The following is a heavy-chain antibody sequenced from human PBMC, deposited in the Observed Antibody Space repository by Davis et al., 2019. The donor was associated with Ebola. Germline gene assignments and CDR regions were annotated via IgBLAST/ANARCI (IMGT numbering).Heavy chain of an antibody. Sequence: GESLKISCAASGFTFSSYAMSWVRQAPGKGLEWVSAISGSGGSTYYADSVKGRFTISRDNSKNTLYLQMNSLRAEDTAVYYCAKGRTGDPIDWGQGTLVTVSS. D-gene: IGHD1-14*01. CDR3: AKGRTGDPID. J-gene: IGHJ4*02. V-gene: IGHV3-23*01. CDR2: ISGSGGST. CDR1: GFTFSSYA.